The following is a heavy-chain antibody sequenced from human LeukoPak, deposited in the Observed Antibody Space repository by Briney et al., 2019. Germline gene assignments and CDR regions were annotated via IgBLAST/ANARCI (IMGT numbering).Heavy chain of an antibody. V-gene: IGHV1-2*02. CDR1: GYTFTGYY. D-gene: IGHD3-22*01. CDR3: TRDRDSSGYFDY. J-gene: IGHJ4*02. Sequence: ASVKVSCKASGYTFTGYYMHWVRQAPGQGLEWMGWIHPNSGGTNYAQKFQGRVTMTRDTSISTAYMELSRLTSDDTAVYYCTRDRDSSGYFDYWGQGTLVTVYS. CDR2: IHPNSGGT.